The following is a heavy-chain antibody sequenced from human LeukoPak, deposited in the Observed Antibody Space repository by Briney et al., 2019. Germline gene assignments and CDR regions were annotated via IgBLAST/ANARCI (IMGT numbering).Heavy chain of an antibody. V-gene: IGHV4-59*08. J-gene: IGHJ4*02. CDR1: GGSISSYY. CDR2: IYYSGSP. D-gene: IGHD3-10*01. Sequence: KPSETLSLTCTVSGGSISSYYWSWIRQPPGKGLEWIGYIYYSGSPKYNPSLKSRVTISIDTSKNQFSLRLSSVTAADTAVYYCARQESGSGSYLSYFDYWGQGTLVTVSS. CDR3: ARQESGSGSYLSYFDY.